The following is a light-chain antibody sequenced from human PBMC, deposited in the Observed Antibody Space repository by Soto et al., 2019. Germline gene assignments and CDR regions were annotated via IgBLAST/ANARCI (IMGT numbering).Light chain of an antibody. CDR3: QQYLTSPKT. J-gene: IGKJ1*01. CDR2: AAS. CDR1: QSVSIH. Sequence: ETVMTQSPGTLSVSLGERATLSCRASQSVSIHLAWYQQKPAQAPRLLIYAASRRAPGIPERFSGSGSGTDFTLTISRLEPEDFAVYYCQQYLTSPKTFGQGTKVDIK. V-gene: IGKV3-20*01.